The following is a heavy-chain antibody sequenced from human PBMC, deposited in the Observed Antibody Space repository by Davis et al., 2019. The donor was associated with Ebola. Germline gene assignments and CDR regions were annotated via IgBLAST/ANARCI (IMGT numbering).Heavy chain of an antibody. CDR3: ARDWYYDYIWGSYRGYYYYGMDV. V-gene: IGHV1-46*01. J-gene: IGHJ6*02. Sequence: ASVKVSCKASGYTFTSYYMHWVRQAPGQGLEWMGIINPSGGSTSYAQKFQGRVTMTRDTSTSTVYMELSSLRSEDTAVYYCARDWYYDYIWGSYRGYYYYGMDVWGQGTTVTVSS. D-gene: IGHD3-16*02. CDR2: INPSGGST. CDR1: GYTFTSYY.